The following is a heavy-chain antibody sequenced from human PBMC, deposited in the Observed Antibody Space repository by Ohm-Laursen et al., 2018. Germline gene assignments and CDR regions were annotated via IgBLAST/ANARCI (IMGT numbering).Heavy chain of an antibody. CDR1: GGTFSSYA. CDR2: IIPILGIA. Sequence: SVKVSCNASGGTFSSYAISWVRQAPGQGLEWMGRIIPILGIANYAQKFQGRVTITADKSTSTAYMELSSLRSEDTAVYYCAIPSSDIVVVPDYYYYYGMDVWGQGTTVTVSS. D-gene: IGHD2-2*01. J-gene: IGHJ6*02. CDR3: AIPSSDIVVVPDYYYYYGMDV. V-gene: IGHV1-69*04.